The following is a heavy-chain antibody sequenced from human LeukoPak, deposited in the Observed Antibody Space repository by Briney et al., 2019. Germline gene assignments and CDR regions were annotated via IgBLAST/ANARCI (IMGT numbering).Heavy chain of an antibody. J-gene: IGHJ5*02. CDR2: IYHSGST. CDR1: GGSISSGGYY. D-gene: IGHD1-1*01. V-gene: IGHV4-30-2*01. CDR3: VRDFRTAWNDGDWLDP. Sequence: PSQTLSLTCTVSGGSISSGGYYWSWIRQPPGKGLEWIGYIYHSGSTYYNPSLKSRVTISVDRSKNQFSLKLSSVTAADTAVYYCVRDFRTAWNDGDWLDPWGQGSLVTVSS.